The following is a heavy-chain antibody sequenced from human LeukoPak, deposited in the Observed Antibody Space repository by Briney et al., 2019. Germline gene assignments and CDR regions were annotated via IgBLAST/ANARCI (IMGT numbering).Heavy chain of an antibody. CDR1: GFTFSSYA. CDR3: AKVEGITTYSFGPDY. J-gene: IGHJ4*02. V-gene: IGHV3-23*01. Sequence: GSLRLSCAASGFTFSSYAMSWVRQAPGKGLEWVSGISGSGGSTCYADSVKGRLTISRDNSKNTLYLQMNSLRAEDTAVYYFAKVEGITTYSFGPDYGGQGTLVTVSS. D-gene: IGHD3-3*01. CDR2: ISGSGGST.